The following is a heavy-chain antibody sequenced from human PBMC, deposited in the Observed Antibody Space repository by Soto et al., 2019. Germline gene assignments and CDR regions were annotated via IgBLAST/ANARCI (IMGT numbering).Heavy chain of an antibody. CDR2: IYYSGST. J-gene: IGHJ4*02. V-gene: IGHV4-31*03. D-gene: IGHD3-3*01. CDR1: GGSISSGGYY. Sequence: QVQLQESGPGLVKPSQTLSLTCTVSGGSISSGGYYWSWIRQHPGKGLEWIGYIYYSGSTYYNQYLKSRITISVDTSKNQFSLKLRSVTDADTAVYYCARAGYDFLSGYYTGSVIFDYWGQGTMVTVSS. CDR3: ARAGYDFLSGYYTGSVIFDY.